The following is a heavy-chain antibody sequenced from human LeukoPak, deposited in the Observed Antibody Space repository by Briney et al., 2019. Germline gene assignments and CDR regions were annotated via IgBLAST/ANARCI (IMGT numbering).Heavy chain of an antibody. CDR1: GFTFSSYG. CDR3: AKDVVEMAAYFDY. V-gene: IGHV3-30*18. CDR2: ISYDGSNK. J-gene: IGHJ4*02. D-gene: IGHD5-24*01. Sequence: GGSLRLSCAASGFTFSSYGMPWVRQAPGKGLEWVAVISYDGSNKYYADSVKGRFTISRDNSKNTLYLQMNSLRAEDTAVYYCAKDVVEMAAYFDYWGQGTLVTVSS.